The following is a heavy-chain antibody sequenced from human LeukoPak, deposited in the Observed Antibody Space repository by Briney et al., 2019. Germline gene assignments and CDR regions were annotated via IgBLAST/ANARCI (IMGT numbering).Heavy chain of an antibody. Sequence: ASVKVSCKASGYTFTNYYIHWVRQAPGQGLEWMGWINPNSGDTNYAQKFQGRVTMTRDTSISTAYMELSRLRSDDTAVYYCARGSGVAARWWYFDYWGQGTLVTVSS. D-gene: IGHD6-6*01. CDR3: ARGSGVAARWWYFDY. V-gene: IGHV1-2*02. CDR2: INPNSGDT. J-gene: IGHJ4*02. CDR1: GYTFTNYY.